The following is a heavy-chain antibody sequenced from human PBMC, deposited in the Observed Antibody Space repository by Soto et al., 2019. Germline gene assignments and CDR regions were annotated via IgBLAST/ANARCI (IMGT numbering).Heavy chain of an antibody. CDR3: ARVEVGATLDY. Sequence: PSESLSLTCPVSGCSISSGDYYWSWIRQPPGKGLEWIGYIYYSGSTYYNPSLKSRVTISVDTSKNQFSLKLSSVTAADTAVYYCARVEVGATLDYWGQGTLVPVSS. CDR1: GCSISSGDYY. V-gene: IGHV4-30-4*01. J-gene: IGHJ4*02. D-gene: IGHD1-26*01. CDR2: IYYSGST.